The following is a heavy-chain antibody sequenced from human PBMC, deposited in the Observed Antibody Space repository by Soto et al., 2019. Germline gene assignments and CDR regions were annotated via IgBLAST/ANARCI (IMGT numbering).Heavy chain of an antibody. CDR3: VRDLKGSGYYSSPFDY. V-gene: IGHV3-30-3*01. CDR2: ISNDGSNK. CDR1: GFTFSSYA. D-gene: IGHD1-26*01. Sequence: GGSLRLSCAASGFTFSSYAMHWVRQAPGKGLEWVAVISNDGSNKCYADSVKGRFTISRDDSKNTLYLEMNSLRVEDTAVYYCVRDLKGSGYYSSPFDYWGQGTLVTVSS. J-gene: IGHJ4*02.